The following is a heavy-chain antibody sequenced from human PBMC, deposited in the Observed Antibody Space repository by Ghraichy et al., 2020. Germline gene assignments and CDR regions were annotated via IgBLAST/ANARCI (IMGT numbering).Heavy chain of an antibody. V-gene: IGHV3-23*01. CDR2: ISPRGGST. CDR3: VKDIDYGDAQFEY. D-gene: IGHD4-17*01. CDR1: GFTFTSFA. J-gene: IGHJ4*02. Sequence: ETLSLTCAASGFTFTSFAMSWVRQAPGKGLEWVSGISPRGGSTNYGDSVKGRFTISRDSSKSTLYLQMNSLRAEDTAIYYCVKDIDYGDAQFEYWGQGTLVTVSS.